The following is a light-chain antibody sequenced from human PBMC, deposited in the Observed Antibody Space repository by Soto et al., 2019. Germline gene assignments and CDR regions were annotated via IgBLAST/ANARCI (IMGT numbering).Light chain of an antibody. J-gene: IGLJ1*01. CDR3: SSYGGSNIPLYV. CDR1: SGDIGAYHF. V-gene: IGLV2-8*01. CDR2: EVT. Sequence: QSALTQPPSASGSPGRSVTISCTGTSGDIGAYHFVSWYQQHPGEAPKLIIYEVTKRPSGVPDRFSGSKSGNTASLTVSGLQAEDEADYYCSSYGGSNIPLYVFGTGTKVTVL.